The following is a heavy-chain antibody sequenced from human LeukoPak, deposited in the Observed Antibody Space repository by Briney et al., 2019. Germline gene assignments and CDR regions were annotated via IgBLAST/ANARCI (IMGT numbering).Heavy chain of an antibody. V-gene: IGHV3-23*01. Sequence: GGSLRLSCAASGFTLSSYGMSWVRRAPGKGLKWVSFISGSDGSTNYADSVKGRFTMSRDTSKNTLYLQMNSLRDDGTAAYYCAKGRGSTSIYEFWGQGTLVTVSS. J-gene: IGHJ4*02. CDR3: AKGRGSTSIYEF. CDR1: GFTLSSYG. D-gene: IGHD2-2*01. CDR2: ISGSDGST.